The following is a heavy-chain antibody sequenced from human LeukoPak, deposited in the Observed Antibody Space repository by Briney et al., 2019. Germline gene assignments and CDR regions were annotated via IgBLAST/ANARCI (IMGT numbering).Heavy chain of an antibody. D-gene: IGHD3-10*01. J-gene: IGHJ4*02. V-gene: IGHV3-48*02. CDR3: ARLYYYGSGSSDY. CDR1: GFSFSSYN. Sequence: PGGSLRLSCAASGFSFSSYNMNWVRQAPGKGLEWVSFISCVISNIYYADSEQGRFTISRDNAKNSLYLQMNSLRDEDTAVYYCARLYYYGSGSSDYGGQGTLVNVSA. CDR2: ISCVISNI.